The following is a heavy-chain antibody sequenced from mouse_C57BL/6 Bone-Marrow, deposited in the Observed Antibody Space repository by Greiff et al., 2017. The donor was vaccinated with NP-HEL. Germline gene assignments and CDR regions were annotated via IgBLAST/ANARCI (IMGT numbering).Heavy chain of an antibody. Sequence: QVQLKQSGAELARPGASVKLSCKASGYTFTSYGISWVKQRTGQGLEWIGEIYPRSGNTYYNEKFKGKATLTADKSSSTAYMQLSSLTAEDSAVYFCARDDGYYRGFAYWGQGTLVTVSA. CDR1: GYTFTSYG. J-gene: IGHJ3*01. D-gene: IGHD2-3*01. CDR3: ARDDGYYRGFAY. CDR2: IYPRSGNT. V-gene: IGHV1-81*01.